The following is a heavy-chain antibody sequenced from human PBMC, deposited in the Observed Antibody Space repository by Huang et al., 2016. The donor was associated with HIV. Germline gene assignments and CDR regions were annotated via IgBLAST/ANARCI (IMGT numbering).Heavy chain of an antibody. J-gene: IGHJ6*02. CDR2: IKQDETEK. V-gene: IGHV3-7*01. CDR1: TFTFGAYG. CDR3: ATKTAGMDI. Sequence: VESGGRSVQPGGSISLSCVGSTFTFGAYGMSWFSQPPGKGLEWVANIKQDETEKYYVYSVKGRFNSARDNAKKVLFLEIDALRVEDTAIYFCATKTAGMDIWGQGTTVIVSS.